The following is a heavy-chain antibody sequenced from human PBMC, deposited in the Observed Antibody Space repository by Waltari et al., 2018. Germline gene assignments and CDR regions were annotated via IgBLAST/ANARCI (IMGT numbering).Heavy chain of an antibody. CDR1: GFTFSNYA. CDR2: NMGSGDSV. CDR3: EVSSSSFGNY. V-gene: IGHV3-23*01. J-gene: IGHJ4*02. Sequence: EVKLLQSGGDLVQPGGSLRLSCAASGFTFSNYAMDWVRQAPGEGLEWVSSNMGSGDSVDSADSVKGRFTTSRDNSKNIMYLQMNSLRVEDTALYYCEVSSSSFGNYWGQGALVTVSS. D-gene: IGHD6-6*01.